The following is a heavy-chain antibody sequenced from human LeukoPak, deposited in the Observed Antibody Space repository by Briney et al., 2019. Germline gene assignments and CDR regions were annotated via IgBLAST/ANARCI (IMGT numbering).Heavy chain of an antibody. V-gene: IGHV3-53*01. J-gene: IGHJ4*02. D-gene: IGHD3-22*01. CDR1: GFSVSRNY. CDR3: AKGGLRDTSGYYSIDY. Sequence: GGSLRLSCAASGFSVSRNYMTWVRQAPGEGLEWVSLIYSGGSTSYADSVKGRFTISRDNSKNTLYLHMNSLRAEDTAVYYCAKGGLRDTSGYYSIDYWGQGTLVTVSS. CDR2: IYSGGST.